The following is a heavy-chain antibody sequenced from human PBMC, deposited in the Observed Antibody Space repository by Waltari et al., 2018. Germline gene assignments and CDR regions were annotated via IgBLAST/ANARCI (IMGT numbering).Heavy chain of an antibody. CDR1: GYTVTSYY. Sequence: QVQLVQSGAEVKKPGASVKVSCKASGYTVTSYYMHWVRKAPGQVLEWMGIINPSGGSTSYAQKFQGRVTMTRDTSTSTVYMELSSLRSEDTAVYYCARVPPYCGGDCYSGYYMDVWGKGTTVTVSS. J-gene: IGHJ6*03. V-gene: IGHV1-46*01. CDR3: ARVPPYCGGDCYSGYYMDV. D-gene: IGHD2-21*01. CDR2: INPSGGST.